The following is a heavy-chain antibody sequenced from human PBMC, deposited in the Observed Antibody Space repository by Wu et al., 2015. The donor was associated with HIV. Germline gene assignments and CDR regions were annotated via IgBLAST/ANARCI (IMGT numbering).Heavy chain of an antibody. Sequence: QVQLVQSGAEVKKIGASVKVSCKASGYTLTTYGFSWVRQAPGQGLEWMGWISAYNGNTNHAQKLQGRVTMTTDTSTSTAYMELRSLRSDDTAVYYCARDREATGFDYWGQGTLVTVSS. CDR1: GYTLTTYG. CDR3: ARDREATGFDY. V-gene: IGHV1-18*01. D-gene: IGHD5-24*01. J-gene: IGHJ4*02. CDR2: ISAYNGNT.